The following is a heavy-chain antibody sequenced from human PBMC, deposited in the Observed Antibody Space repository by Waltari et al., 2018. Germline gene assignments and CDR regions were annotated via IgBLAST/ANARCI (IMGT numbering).Heavy chain of an antibody. J-gene: IGHJ6*03. CDR3: ARVGAARPYYYYMDV. Sequence: QVQLQQWGAGLLQPSEPPSPTSAVYGGSFRRSYWRSIRHPPGKGLDGIGEINHSGSTNYNPSLKSRVTISVDTSKNQFALKLSSVTAADTAVYYCARVGAARPYYYYMDVWGKGTTVTISS. D-gene: IGHD1-26*01. CDR2: INHSGST. CDR1: GGSFRRSY. V-gene: IGHV4-34*01.